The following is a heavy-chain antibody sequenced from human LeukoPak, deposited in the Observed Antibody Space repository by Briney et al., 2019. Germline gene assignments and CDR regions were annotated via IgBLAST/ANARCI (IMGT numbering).Heavy chain of an antibody. CDR3: ARDLAMP. V-gene: IGHV4-34*01. CDR1: GGSFSGYY. CDR2: INHSGST. D-gene: IGHD5-24*01. J-gene: IGHJ5*02. Sequence: SETLSLTCAVYGGSFSGYYWSWIRQPPGKGLEWIGEINHSGSTNYNPSLKSRVTISVDTSKNQFSLKLSSVTAADTAVYYCARDLAMPWGQGTLVTVSS.